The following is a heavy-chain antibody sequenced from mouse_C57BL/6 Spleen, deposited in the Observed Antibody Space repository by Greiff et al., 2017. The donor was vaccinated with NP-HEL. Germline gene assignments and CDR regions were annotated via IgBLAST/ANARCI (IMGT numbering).Heavy chain of an antibody. V-gene: IGHV7-1*01. D-gene: IGHD2-12*01. CDR2: SRNKANDYTT. Sequence: EVNVVDSGGGLVQSGRSLRLSCATSGFTFSDFYMEWVRQAPGKGLEWIAASRNKANDYTTEYSASVKGRFIVSRDTSQSILYLQMNALRAEDTAIYYCARDGLLYPMDYWGQGTSVTVSS. CDR3: ARDGLLYPMDY. J-gene: IGHJ4*01. CDR1: GFTFSDFY.